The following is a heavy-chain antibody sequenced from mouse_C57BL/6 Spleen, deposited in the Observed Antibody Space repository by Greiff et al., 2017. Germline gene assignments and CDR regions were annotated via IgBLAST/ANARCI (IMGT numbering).Heavy chain of an antibody. D-gene: IGHD2-2*01. J-gene: IGHJ3*01. CDR2: INPSNGGT. Sequence: QVQLQQPGTELVKPGASVKLSCKASGYTFTSYWMHWVKQRPGQGLEWIGNINPSNGGTNYNEKFKSKATLTVDKSSSTAYMQLSSLASEDSAVYYCATGSTMVTTGDWFAYWGQGTLVTVSA. CDR1: GYTFTSYW. CDR3: ATGSTMVTTGDWFAY. V-gene: IGHV1-53*01.